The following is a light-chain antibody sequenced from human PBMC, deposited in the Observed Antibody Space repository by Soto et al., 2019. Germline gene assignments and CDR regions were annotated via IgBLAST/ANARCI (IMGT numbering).Light chain of an antibody. J-gene: IGKJ1*01. CDR1: QSVLYSSNTKNY. V-gene: IGKV4-1*01. Sequence: DIVMTQSPDSLAVSLGERATINCKSSQSVLYSSNTKNYLAWYQQKPGQPPKLLIYWASTRESGIPDRFSGSGSGTDFTLTISSLQAEDVAVYYCQQYYSTPWTFGQGNKVEIK. CDR2: WAS. CDR3: QQYYSTPWT.